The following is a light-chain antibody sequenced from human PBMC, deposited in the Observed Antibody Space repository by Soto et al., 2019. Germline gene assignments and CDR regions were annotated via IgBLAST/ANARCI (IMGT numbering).Light chain of an antibody. CDR1: SRDVGGYNY. V-gene: IGLV2-14*01. J-gene: IGLJ1*01. Sequence: QSVLTQPASVSGSPGQSITISCTGTSRDVGGYNYVSWYQQYPGKAPKLMIYGVTNRPSGVSNRFSGSKTGNTASLTISGLQAEDEADYYCFSHRSGDSHVFGTGTKVTVL. CDR2: GVT. CDR3: FSHRSGDSHV.